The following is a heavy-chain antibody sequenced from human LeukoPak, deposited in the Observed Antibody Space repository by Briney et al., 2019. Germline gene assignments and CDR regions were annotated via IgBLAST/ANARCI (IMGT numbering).Heavy chain of an antibody. CDR2: IYYSGST. Sequence: SETLSLICTVSGGSISSYYWSWIRRPPGKGLEWIGYIYYSGSTNYNPSLKSRVTISVDTSKNQFSLKLSSVTAADTAVYYCARATKSSRDAFDIWGQGTMVTVSS. V-gene: IGHV4-59*01. CDR1: GGSISSYY. D-gene: IGHD5-24*01. J-gene: IGHJ3*02. CDR3: ARATKSSRDAFDI.